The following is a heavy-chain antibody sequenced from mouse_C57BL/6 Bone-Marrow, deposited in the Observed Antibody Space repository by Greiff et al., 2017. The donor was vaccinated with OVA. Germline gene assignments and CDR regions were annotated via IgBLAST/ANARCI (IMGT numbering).Heavy chain of an antibody. CDR2: INPNNGGT. J-gene: IGHJ4*01. CDR1: GYTFTDYN. D-gene: IGHD2-2*01. CDR3: ARRRGLRDYAMDY. V-gene: IGHV1-18*01. Sequence: EVKLVESGPELVKPGASVKIPCKASGYTFTDYNMDWVKQSHGKSLEWIGDINPNNGGTIYNQKFKGKATLTVDKSSSTAYMELRSLTSEDTAVYYCARRRGLRDYAMDYWGQGTSVTVSS.